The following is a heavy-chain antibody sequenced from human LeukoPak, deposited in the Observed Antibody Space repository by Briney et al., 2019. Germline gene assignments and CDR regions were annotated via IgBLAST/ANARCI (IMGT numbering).Heavy chain of an antibody. J-gene: IGHJ4*02. V-gene: IGHV4-39*07. CDR1: GGSISNTIFF. CDR3: ARLDYSKRPHPYAFDY. CDR2: TYYTGSI. Sequence: SETLSLTCTVSGGSISNTIFFWGWIRQPPGRGLEWIGSTYYTGSIYYNPSLKSRATISVDTSKNQFSLRLSSVTAADTAVYHCARLDYSKRPHPYAFDYWGQGTLVTVSS. D-gene: IGHD4-11*01.